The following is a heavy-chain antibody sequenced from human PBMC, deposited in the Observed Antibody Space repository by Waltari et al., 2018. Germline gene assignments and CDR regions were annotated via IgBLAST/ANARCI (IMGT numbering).Heavy chain of an antibody. Sequence: QVQLQESGPGLVKPSETLSLTCTVSGGSISSHYWSWIRQPPGKGLEWIGYIYYSGSTNYNPSLKSRVTISVDTSKNQFSLKLSSVTAADTAVYYCARVFPGWGIAAAGVDYWGQGTLVTVSS. J-gene: IGHJ4*02. CDR2: IYYSGST. D-gene: IGHD6-13*01. CDR3: ARVFPGWGIAAAGVDY. CDR1: GGSISSHY. V-gene: IGHV4-59*11.